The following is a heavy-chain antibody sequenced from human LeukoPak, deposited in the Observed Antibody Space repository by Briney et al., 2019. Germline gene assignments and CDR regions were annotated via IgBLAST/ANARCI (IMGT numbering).Heavy chain of an antibody. Sequence: GGSLRLSCAASGFTFSSYAMSWVRQAPGKGLEWVSAISGSGGSTYYADSVKGRFTISRDNSKNTLYLQMNSLRAEDTAVYYCSSRRDSSGWYLFYYYYMDVWGKGPRSPSP. CDR1: GFTFSSYA. CDR3: SSRRDSSGWYLFYYYYMDV. D-gene: IGHD6-19*01. CDR2: ISGSGGST. V-gene: IGHV3-23*01. J-gene: IGHJ6*03.